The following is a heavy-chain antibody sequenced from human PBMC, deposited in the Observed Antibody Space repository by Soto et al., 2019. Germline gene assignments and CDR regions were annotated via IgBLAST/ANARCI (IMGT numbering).Heavy chain of an antibody. CDR2: FDPEDGET. V-gene: IGHV1-24*01. CDR1: GYTLTELS. CDR3: ATVEYSSSPDAFDI. Sequence: ASVKVSCKVSGYTLTELSMHWVRQAPGKGLEWMGGFDPEDGETIYAQKFQGRVTMTEDTSTDTAYMELSSLRSEDTAVYYCATVEYSSSPDAFDIWGQGTMVTGSS. D-gene: IGHD6-6*01. J-gene: IGHJ3*02.